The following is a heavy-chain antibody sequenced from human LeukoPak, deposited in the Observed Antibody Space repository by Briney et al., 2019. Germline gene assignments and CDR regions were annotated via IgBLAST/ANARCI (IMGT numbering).Heavy chain of an antibody. CDR1: GFIFGDYS. J-gene: IGHJ4*02. V-gene: IGHV3-21*01. CDR3: TKDRGTTGPYDY. CDR2: ISKGSGYK. Sequence: GGSLRLSCAASGFIFGDYSMNWVRQAPGKGLEWVSSISKGSGYKYYADSVRGRFTVSRDNAGDSLYLQMNSLRAEDTAIYYCTKDRGTTGPYDYWGQGILVTVSS. D-gene: IGHD3-10*01.